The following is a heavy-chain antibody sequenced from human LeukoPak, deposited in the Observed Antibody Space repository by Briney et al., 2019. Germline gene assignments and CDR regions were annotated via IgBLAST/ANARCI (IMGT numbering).Heavy chain of an antibody. J-gene: IGHJ6*03. CDR3: ARDVVPARGGSYYRVAYYYYYMDV. CDR2: ISAYNGNT. D-gene: IGHD1-26*01. V-gene: IGHV1-18*01. CDR1: GYTFTSYG. Sequence: GASVKVSCKASGYTFTSYGISWVRQAPGQGLEWMGWISAYNGNTNYAQKLQGRVTMTTDTSTSTAYMELRSLRSDDTAVYYCARDVVPARGGSYYRVAYYYYYMDVWGKGTTVTVSS.